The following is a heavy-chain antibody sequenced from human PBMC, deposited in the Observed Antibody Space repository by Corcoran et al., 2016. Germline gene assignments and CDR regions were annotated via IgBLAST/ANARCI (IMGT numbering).Heavy chain of an antibody. CDR2: IGTAGDT. CDR1: GFTFSSYD. CDR3: AREGVGGQQPTEGMDV. Sequence: EVQLVESGGGLVQPGGSLRLSCAASGFTFSSYDMHWVRQATGKGLEWVSAIGTAGDTYYPGSVKGRFTISRENAKNSLYLQMNSLRAKDTAVYYCAREGVGGQQPTEGMDVWGQGTTVTVSS. V-gene: IGHV3-13*01. D-gene: IGHD6-13*01. J-gene: IGHJ6*02.